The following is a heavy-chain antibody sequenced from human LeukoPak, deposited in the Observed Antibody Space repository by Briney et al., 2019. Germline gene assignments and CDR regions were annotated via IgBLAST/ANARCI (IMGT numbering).Heavy chain of an antibody. Sequence: GGSLRLSCAASGFTFSDYYMSWIRQAPGKGLEWVSYISRTSSYTNYADSVKGRFTISRDNARNLLYRQMYGLRADDTAVYYCARDSMVREKLLVYWGQGALVTVSS. V-gene: IGHV3-11*05. J-gene: IGHJ4*02. CDR2: ISRTSSYT. CDR1: GFTFSDYY. CDR3: ARDSMVREKLLVY. D-gene: IGHD3-10*01.